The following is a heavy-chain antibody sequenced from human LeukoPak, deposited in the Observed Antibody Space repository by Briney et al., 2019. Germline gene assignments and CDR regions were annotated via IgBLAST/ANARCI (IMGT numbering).Heavy chain of an antibody. CDR1: GFTFSNYA. Sequence: GGSLRLSCAASGFTFSNYAMSWVRQAPGKGPDWVSVISGNGGSTYYADSVKGRFTISRDNSKNTLYLQMNSLRAEDTAVYYCAKGGSTSYYAVLGVWGKGTTVTVSS. CDR3: AKGGSTSYYAVLGV. CDR2: ISGNGGST. J-gene: IGHJ6*04. D-gene: IGHD2/OR15-2a*01. V-gene: IGHV3-23*01.